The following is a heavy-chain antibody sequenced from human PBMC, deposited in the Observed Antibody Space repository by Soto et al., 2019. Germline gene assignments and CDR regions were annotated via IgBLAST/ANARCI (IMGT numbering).Heavy chain of an antibody. V-gene: IGHV1-3*01. CDR3: ARDQDSSGWYANSFPLDY. J-gene: IGHJ4*02. CDR2: INAGNGNT. CDR1: GYTFTSYA. Sequence: ASVKVSCKASGYTFTSYAMHWVRQAPGQRLEWMGWINAGNGNTKYSQKFQGRVTITRDTSASTAYMELSSLRSEDTAVYYFARDQDSSGWYANSFPLDYWGQGTLVTVSS. D-gene: IGHD6-19*01.